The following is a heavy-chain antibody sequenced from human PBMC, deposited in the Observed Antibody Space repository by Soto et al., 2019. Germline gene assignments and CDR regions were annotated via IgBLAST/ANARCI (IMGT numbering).Heavy chain of an antibody. CDR3: ARKSGRSYYYYGMDV. CDR1: GGSFSGYY. V-gene: IGHV4-34*01. Sequence: QVQLQQWGAGLLKPSETLSLTCAVYGGSFSGYYWSWIRQPPGKGLEWIGEINHSGSTNYNPSLKCRVTISVDTSKNQFSLKLSSVTAADTAVYYCARKSGRSYYYYGMDVWGQGTTVTVSS. CDR2: INHSGST. J-gene: IGHJ6*02. D-gene: IGHD3-3*01.